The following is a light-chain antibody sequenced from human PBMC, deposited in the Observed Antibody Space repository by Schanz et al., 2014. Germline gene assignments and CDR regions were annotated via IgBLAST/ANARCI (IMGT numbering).Light chain of an antibody. CDR1: QSVSSSY. CDR2: GAF. J-gene: IGKJ1*01. CDR3: QHYGSSPET. V-gene: IGKV3-20*01. Sequence: EIVLTQSPGTLSLSPGERATLSCRASQSVSSSYLAWYQQKPGQAPRLLIYGAFSRATAIPDRFSGSGSGTDFTLTISRLEPEDFAVYYCQHYGSSPETFGRGTTVEIK.